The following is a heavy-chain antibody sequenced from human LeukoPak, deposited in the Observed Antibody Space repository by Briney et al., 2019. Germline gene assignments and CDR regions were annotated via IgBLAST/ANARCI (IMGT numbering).Heavy chain of an antibody. CDR2: ISSSSSTI. J-gene: IGHJ6*02. V-gene: IGHV3-48*04. Sequence: GGSLRLSCAASGFTFSSYSMNWVRQAPGKGLEWVSYISSSSSTIYYADSVKGRFTISRDNAKNSLYLQMNSLRAEDTAVYYCAREGYRYPYYYGMDVWGQGTTVTVSS. D-gene: IGHD1-14*01. CDR1: GFTFSSYS. CDR3: AREGYRYPYYYGMDV.